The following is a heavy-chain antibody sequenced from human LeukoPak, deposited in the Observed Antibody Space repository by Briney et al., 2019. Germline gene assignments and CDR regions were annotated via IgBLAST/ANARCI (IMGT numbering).Heavy chain of an antibody. CDR2: ISGSGGST. Sequence: GGSLRLSCAASGFTFSSYVMSWVRQAPGKGLEWVSAISGSGGSTYYADSVKGRFTISRDNSKNTLYLQMNSLRAEDTAVYYCAKWLGGWFLSSMYYFDYWGQGTLVTVSS. V-gene: IGHV3-23*01. CDR1: GFTFSSYV. CDR3: AKWLGGWFLSSMYYFDY. J-gene: IGHJ4*02. D-gene: IGHD3-10*01.